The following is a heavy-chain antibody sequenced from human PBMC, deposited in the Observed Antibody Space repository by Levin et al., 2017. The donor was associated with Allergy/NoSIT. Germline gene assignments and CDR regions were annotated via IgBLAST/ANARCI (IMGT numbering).Heavy chain of an antibody. CDR3: ARRRGGFYCSDGSDS. CDR1: GGTLRNYP. Sequence: SVKVSCKAFGGTLRNYPISWVRQAPGQGLEWMGGIIPAFASTNYAQKFQGRVTITADESTRTAYMELRSLRSEDTAVYFCARRRGGFYCSDGSDSWGQGTLVTVSS. D-gene: IGHD2-21*01. J-gene: IGHJ4*02. V-gene: IGHV1-69*13. CDR2: IIPAFAST.